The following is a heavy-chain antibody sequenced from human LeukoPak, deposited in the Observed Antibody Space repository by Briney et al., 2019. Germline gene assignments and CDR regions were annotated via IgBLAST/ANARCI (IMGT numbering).Heavy chain of an antibody. CDR3: ATYRQVLLPFES. J-gene: IGHJ4*02. Sequence: GGSLRLSCAASGFTFSTFAMIWVRQPPGKGLEWVSSIFPSGGEIHYADSVRGRFTISRDNSKSTLSLQMNSLRAEDTATHYCATYRQVLLPFESWGQGTLVTVSS. D-gene: IGHD2-8*02. V-gene: IGHV3-23*01. CDR2: IFPSGGEI. CDR1: GFTFSTFA.